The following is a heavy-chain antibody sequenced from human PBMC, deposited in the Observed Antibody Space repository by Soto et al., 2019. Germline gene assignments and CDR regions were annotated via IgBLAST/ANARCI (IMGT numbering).Heavy chain of an antibody. D-gene: IGHD2-21*01. CDR3: AKHNDEEGVQSWSPCF. J-gene: IGHJ4*02. V-gene: IGHV3-33*08. CDR1: GFTFRNYG. CDR2: IWSDASRQ. Sequence: QVQLVQSGGGVVQPGMSLRLSCAGSGFTFRNYGMHWVRQAPDKGLEWVAAIWSDASRQLYADYVEGRFTVSRDQSKNTLYLQMNSLRVEDTGIYYCAKHNDEEGVQSWSPCFWGQGTLVIVSS.